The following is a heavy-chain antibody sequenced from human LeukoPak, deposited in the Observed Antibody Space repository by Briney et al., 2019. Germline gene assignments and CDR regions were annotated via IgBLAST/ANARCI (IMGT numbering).Heavy chain of an antibody. CDR2: ISSSGSTI. CDR1: GFTFSSYE. D-gene: IGHD1-26*01. J-gene: IGHJ4*02. CDR3: AKVAIVGATGLDY. V-gene: IGHV3-48*03. Sequence: GGSLRLSCAASGFTFSSYEMNWVRQAPGKGLEWVSYISSSGSTIYYADSVKGRFTISRDNSKNTLYLQMNSLRAEDTAVYYCAKVAIVGATGLDYWGQGTLVTVSS.